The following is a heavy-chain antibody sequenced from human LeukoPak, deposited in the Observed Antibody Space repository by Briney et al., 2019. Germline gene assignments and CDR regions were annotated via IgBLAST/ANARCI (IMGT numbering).Heavy chain of an antibody. CDR3: ARDSSSLSGFTVY. CDR2: IPYDGSNK. CDR1: GFTFSIYA. Sequence: PGGSLRLSCAASGFTFSIYAMHWVRQAPGKGLEWVAVIPYDGSNKYYADSVKGRFTISRDNSKDTLYLQMNSLRAEDTAVYYCARDSSSLSGFTVYWGQGTLVTVSS. V-gene: IGHV3-30*04. D-gene: IGHD6-6*01. J-gene: IGHJ4*02.